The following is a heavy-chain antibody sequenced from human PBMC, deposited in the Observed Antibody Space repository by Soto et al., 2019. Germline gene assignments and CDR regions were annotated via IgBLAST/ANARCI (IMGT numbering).Heavy chain of an antibody. CDR1: GFTFSSYA. CDR2: ISGSGGST. D-gene: IGHD3-10*01. J-gene: IGHJ4*02. Sequence: GGSLRLSCAASGFTFSSYAMSWVRQAPGKGLEWVSAISGSGGSTYYADSVKGRFTISRDNSKNTLYLQMNSLRAEDTAVYYCANIDRGARGVDYWGQGTLVTVSS. CDR3: ANIDRGARGVDY. V-gene: IGHV3-23*01.